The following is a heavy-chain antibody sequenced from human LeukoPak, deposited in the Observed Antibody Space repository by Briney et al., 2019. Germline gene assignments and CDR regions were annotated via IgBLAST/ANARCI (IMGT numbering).Heavy chain of an antibody. CDR3: TTVSSSWYGA. V-gene: IGHV3-23*01. D-gene: IGHD6-13*01. J-gene: IGHJ5*02. CDR1: GFTFSSYG. CDR2: ISGSGGST. Sequence: GGSLRLSCAASGFTFSSYGMSWVRQAPGKGLEWVSAISGSGGSTYYADSVKGRFTISRDDSKNTLYLQMNSLKTEDTAVYYCTTVSSSWYGAWGQGTLVTVSS.